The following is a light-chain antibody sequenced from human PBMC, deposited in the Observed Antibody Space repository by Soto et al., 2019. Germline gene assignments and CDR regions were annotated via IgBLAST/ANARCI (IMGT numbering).Light chain of an antibody. J-gene: IGKJ2*01. Sequence: DIVLTQSPATLSLSPGERATLSCRASQSVGRYLAWYQQKPGQAPRLLIYDASTRASGIPARFSGSGSGTEFTLTISSLEPEDFAIYYCQQRSIWPPRYTFGQGTKVDIK. V-gene: IGKV3-11*01. CDR2: DAS. CDR3: QQRSIWPPRYT. CDR1: QSVGRY.